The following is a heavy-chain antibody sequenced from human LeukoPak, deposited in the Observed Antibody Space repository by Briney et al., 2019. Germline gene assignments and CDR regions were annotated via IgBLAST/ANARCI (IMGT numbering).Heavy chain of an antibody. J-gene: IGHJ4*02. CDR3: AKDTGYSYGRYYFDH. D-gene: IGHD5-18*01. V-gene: IGHV3-23*01. CDR1: GFTFSSYA. CDR2: ISGSGGST. Sequence: GGSLRLSCAASGFTFSSYAMSWVRQALGKGLEWVSPISGSGGSTYYADSVKGRFTISRDNSKNTLYLQVNSLRAEDTAVYYCAKDTGYSYGRYYFDHWGQGTLVTVSS.